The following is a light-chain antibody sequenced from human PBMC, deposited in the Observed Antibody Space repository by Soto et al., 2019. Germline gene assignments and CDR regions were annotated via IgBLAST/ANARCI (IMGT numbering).Light chain of an antibody. CDR3: QQSYSTRGGIT. V-gene: IGKV1-39*01. CDR1: QSISSY. CDR2: AAS. Sequence: DIQMTQSPSSLSASVGDRVTITCRASQSISSYLNWYQQKPGKAPKLLIYAASSLQSGVPSRFSGSGSGTDFTLTISSLQPEDFATYYCQQSYSTRGGITFGPGTKVDIK. J-gene: IGKJ3*01.